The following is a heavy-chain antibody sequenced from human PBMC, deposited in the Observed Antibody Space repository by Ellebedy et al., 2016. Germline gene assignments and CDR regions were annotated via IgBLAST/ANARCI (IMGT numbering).Heavy chain of an antibody. CDR1: GFTFSNAW. D-gene: IGHD3-10*01. CDR2: IKSKTDGETT. J-gene: IGHJ4*02. CDR3: STLIYGSGD. Sequence: GESLKISXAASGFTFSNAWMNWVRQSPGKGLEWVGRIKSKTDGETTDYAAPVKGRFTVSRDDSKTTLYLQMNSLKIEDTAVYYCSTLIYGSGDWGQGTLVTVSS. V-gene: IGHV3-15*01.